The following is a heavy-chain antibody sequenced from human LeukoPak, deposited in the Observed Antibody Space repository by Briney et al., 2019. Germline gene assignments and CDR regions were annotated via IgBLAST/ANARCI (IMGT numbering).Heavy chain of an antibody. CDR1: GFTFSSYS. J-gene: IGHJ4*02. V-gene: IGHV3-21*01. Sequence: GGSLRLSXAASGFTFSSYSMNWVRQAPGKGMEWVSSISSSSSYIYYADSVKGRFTISRDNAKNSLYLQMNSLRAEDTAVYYCAATGGIAVAGTAFDYWGQGTLVTVSS. CDR2: ISSSSSYI. D-gene: IGHD6-19*01. CDR3: AATGGIAVAGTAFDY.